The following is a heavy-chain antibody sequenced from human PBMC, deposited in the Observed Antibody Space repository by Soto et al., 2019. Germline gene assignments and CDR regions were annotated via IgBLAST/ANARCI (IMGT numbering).Heavy chain of an antibody. Sequence: QVQMQESGPGLVKPSETLSLTCSVSGASIRSGGYYWSWLRQSPGKGLEWIGHIYYTGSTFYSPSLESRLTISLDTSKNQFSLDLRSVTAADTAMYYCARIEMASIKWGRGTLVSVAS. CDR2: IYYTGST. V-gene: IGHV4-31*03. CDR3: ARIEMASIK. CDR1: GASIRSGGYY. J-gene: IGHJ4*02.